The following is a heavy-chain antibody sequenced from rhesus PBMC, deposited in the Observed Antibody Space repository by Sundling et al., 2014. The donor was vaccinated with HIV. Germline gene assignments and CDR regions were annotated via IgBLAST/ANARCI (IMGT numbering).Heavy chain of an antibody. CDR2: INTETGNP. CDR3: ARYNWDHFGLDS. CDR1: GYTFTSHG. J-gene: IGHJ6*01. V-gene: IGHV7-114*01. D-gene: IGHD1-26*01. Sequence: QVQLVQSGAGVKQPGASVKVSCKTSGYTFTSHGINWVRQAHGQRLEWMGWINTETGNPTYAQGFKERFTFSMDTSINTAYLQISSLKSEDTAIYYCARYNWDHFGLDSWGQGVVVTVSS.